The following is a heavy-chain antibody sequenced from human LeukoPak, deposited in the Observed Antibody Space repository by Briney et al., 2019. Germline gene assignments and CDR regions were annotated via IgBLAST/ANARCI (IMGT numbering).Heavy chain of an antibody. CDR2: ISSNGGST. D-gene: IGHD6-6*01. CDR3: ARASGYSSSYELDY. J-gene: IGHJ4*02. CDR1: GFTFSSYA. Sequence: PGGSLRLSCAASGFTFSSYAMHWVRQAPGKGLEYVSAISSNGGSTYYANSVKGRFTISRDNSKNTLYLQMGSLRAEDMAVYYCARASGYSSSYELDYWGQGTLVTVSS. V-gene: IGHV3-64*01.